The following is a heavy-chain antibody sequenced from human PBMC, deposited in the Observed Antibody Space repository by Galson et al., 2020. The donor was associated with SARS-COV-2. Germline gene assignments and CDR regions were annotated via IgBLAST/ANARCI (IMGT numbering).Heavy chain of an antibody. CDR1: GGSISSDNYY. V-gene: IGHV4-31*03. J-gene: IGHJ3*01. Sequence: ASETLSLTCTASGGSISSDNYYWNWLRQHPGKGLEWIGYIYHSGLTYYNPSLKSRVTISIDTSNNQFSLKLTSVTAADTAICYCARRLSFDVWGQGTMVTVSS. CDR3: ARRLSFDV. CDR2: IYHSGLT.